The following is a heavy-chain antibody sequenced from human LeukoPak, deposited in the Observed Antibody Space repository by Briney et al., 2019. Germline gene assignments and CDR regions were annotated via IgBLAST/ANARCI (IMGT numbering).Heavy chain of an antibody. J-gene: IGHJ4*02. Sequence: ASVKVSCKASGYTFSGYYIHWVRQAPGQGLEWMGWMNPNSGNTGYAQKFQGRVTMTRNTSISTAYMELSSLRSEDTAVYYCAIMVRGVLLHDYWGQGTLVTVSS. CDR1: GYTFSGYY. D-gene: IGHD3-10*01. CDR2: MNPNSGNT. CDR3: AIMVRGVLLHDY. V-gene: IGHV1-8*02.